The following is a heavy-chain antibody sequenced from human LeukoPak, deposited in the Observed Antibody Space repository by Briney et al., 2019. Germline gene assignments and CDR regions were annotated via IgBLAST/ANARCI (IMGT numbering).Heavy chain of an antibody. V-gene: IGHV5-51*01. CDR1: GYIFTSYW. CDR3: ARRGAYSGYDRPTDY. D-gene: IGHD5-12*01. Sequence: AESLKSSCKGSGYIFTSYWVGWVRQLAAKKLEWMGTIYPGDSDTRYSPSFQGQVTISADKSISTAYLQWSSLKASDTAMYYCARRGAYSGYDRPTDYWGQGTLVTVSS. CDR2: IYPGDSDT. J-gene: IGHJ4*02.